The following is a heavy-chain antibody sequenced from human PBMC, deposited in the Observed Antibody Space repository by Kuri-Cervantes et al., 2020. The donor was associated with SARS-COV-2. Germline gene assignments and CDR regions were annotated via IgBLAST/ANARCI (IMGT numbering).Heavy chain of an antibody. J-gene: IGHJ4*02. CDR3: AKDLSGSFAFDY. CDR2: IKQDGSEK. CDR1: GFTFSSYW. Sequence: GGSLRLSCAASGFTFSSYWMSWVRQAPGKGLEWVANIKQDGSEKYYADSVKGRFTISRDNSKNTLYLQMNSLRAEDTAVYYCAKDLSGSFAFDYWGQGTLVTVSS. D-gene: IGHD1-26*01. V-gene: IGHV3-7*01.